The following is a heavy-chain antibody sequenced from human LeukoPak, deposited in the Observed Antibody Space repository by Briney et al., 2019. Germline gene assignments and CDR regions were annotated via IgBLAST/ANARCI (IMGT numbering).Heavy chain of an antibody. CDR2: IYYSGST. CDR3: ARAPPYSSGWYFDY. Sequence: PSETLSLTCTVSGGSISSYYWSWTRQPPGKGLEWIGYIYYSGSTNYNPSLKSRVTISVDTSKNQFSLKLSSVTAADTAVYYCARAPPYSSGWYFDYWGQGTLVAVSS. J-gene: IGHJ4*02. CDR1: GGSISSYY. V-gene: IGHV4-59*01. D-gene: IGHD6-19*01.